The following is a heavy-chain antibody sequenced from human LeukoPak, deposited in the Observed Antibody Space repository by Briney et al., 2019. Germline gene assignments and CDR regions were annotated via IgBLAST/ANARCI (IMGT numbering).Heavy chain of an antibody. Sequence: SETLSLTCAVSGGPISSSNWWSWVRQPPGKGLEWIGEIYHSGSTNYNPSLKSRVTISVDKSKNQFSLKLSSVTAADTAVYYCARVPDRYYGSGSYYPHFDYWGQGTLVTVSS. J-gene: IGHJ4*02. CDR2: IYHSGST. V-gene: IGHV4-4*02. D-gene: IGHD3-10*01. CDR3: ARVPDRYYGSGSYYPHFDY. CDR1: GGPISSSNW.